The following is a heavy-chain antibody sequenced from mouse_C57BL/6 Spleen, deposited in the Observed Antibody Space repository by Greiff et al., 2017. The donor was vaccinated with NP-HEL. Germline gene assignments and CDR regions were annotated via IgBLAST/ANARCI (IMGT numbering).Heavy chain of an antibody. J-gene: IGHJ2*01. CDR1: GYTFTSYW. V-gene: IGHV1-50*01. D-gene: IGHD1-1*01. Sequence: VQLQQSGAELVKPGASVKLSCKASGYTFTSYWMQWVKQRPGQGLEWIGEIDPSDSYTNYNQKFKGKATLTVDTSSSTAYMQLSSLTSEDSAVYYCARSSTVVEDYWGQGTTLTVSS. CDR2: IDPSDSYT. CDR3: ARSSTVVEDY.